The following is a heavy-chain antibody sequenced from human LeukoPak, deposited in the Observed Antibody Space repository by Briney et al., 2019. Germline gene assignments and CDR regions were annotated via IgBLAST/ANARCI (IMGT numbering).Heavy chain of an antibody. CDR1: GFTFCSYG. D-gene: IGHD2-2*01. CDR3: AKAGYCSTTGCPDYYSMDV. J-gene: IGHJ6*03. V-gene: IGHV3-30*02. Sequence: GGSLRLSCAASGFTFCSYGMNWVRQAPGKGLEWVAFIRYDGSNEYYADSVKGRFTISRDNSKNTLYLQMNSLRAEDTAVYYCAKAGYCSTTGCPDYYSMDVWGKGTTVTVSS. CDR2: IRYDGSNE.